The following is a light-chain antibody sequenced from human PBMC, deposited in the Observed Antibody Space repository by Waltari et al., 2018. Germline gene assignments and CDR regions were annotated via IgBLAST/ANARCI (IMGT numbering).Light chain of an antibody. Sequence: QSALTQPPSASGTPGQRVTISCSVSSSNIGSNTVNWYQQRPGTAPKLLIYSNNQGPSGVPDRFSGSKSGTSASLAINGLQSEDEADYYCAAWDGSLDGPVFGGGTKVTVL. J-gene: IGLJ3*02. CDR1: SSNIGSNT. V-gene: IGLV1-44*01. CDR2: SNN. CDR3: AAWDGSLDGPV.